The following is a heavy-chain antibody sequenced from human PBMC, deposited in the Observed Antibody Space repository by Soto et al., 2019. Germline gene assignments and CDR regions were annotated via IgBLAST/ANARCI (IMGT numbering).Heavy chain of an antibody. D-gene: IGHD2-15*01. V-gene: IGHV4-39*07. CDR1: GGSISSGGYY. Sequence: PSETLSLTCTVSGGSISSGGYYWSWIRQHPGKGLEWIGSIFHSGNTYYNPSLKSRVTISLDTSKNQFSLNLSSVTAADTAVYYCAGYCTGGSCYSSYHYGIDVWGQGTTV. CDR2: IFHSGNT. J-gene: IGHJ6*02. CDR3: AGYCTGGSCYSSYHYGIDV.